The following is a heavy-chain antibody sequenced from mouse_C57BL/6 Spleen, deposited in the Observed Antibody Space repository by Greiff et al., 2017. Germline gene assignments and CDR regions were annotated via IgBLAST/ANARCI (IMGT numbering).Heavy chain of an antibody. CDR2: IYPGDGDT. CDR1: GYAFSSSW. J-gene: IGHJ2*01. V-gene: IGHV1-82*01. CDR3: ARSRITTAYFDY. D-gene: IGHD1-2*01. Sequence: QVQLQQSGPELVKPGASVKISCKASGYAFSSSWMNWVKQRPGKGLEWIGRIYPGDGDTKYNGKFKGKATLTADKSSSTAYMQLSSLTSEDSAVYFCARSRITTAYFDYWGQGTTLTVSS.